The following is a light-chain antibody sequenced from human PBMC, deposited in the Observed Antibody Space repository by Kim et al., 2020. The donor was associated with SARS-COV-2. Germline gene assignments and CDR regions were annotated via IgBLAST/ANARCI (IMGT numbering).Light chain of an antibody. CDR3: NSRDTNGNHV. CDR2: GEN. V-gene: IGLV3-19*01. CDR1: SLKTYY. Sequence: VAMTKTVRITCQGDSLKTYYAAWYQQRPGQAPTLVIYGENFRPSGIPDRFSVSRLGNTASLAITGAQAEDEADYYCNSRDTNGNHVFGTGTKVTVL. J-gene: IGLJ1*01.